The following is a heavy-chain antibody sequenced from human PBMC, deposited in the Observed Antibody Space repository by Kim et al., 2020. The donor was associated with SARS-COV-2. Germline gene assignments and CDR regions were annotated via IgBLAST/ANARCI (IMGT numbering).Heavy chain of an antibody. CDR2: MNPDSGGT. V-gene: IGHV1-8*01. CDR3: VRGSSRGRISCSSGSCYRYYFDY. J-gene: IGHJ4*02. D-gene: IGHD2-15*01. CDR1: GYTFNSYD. Sequence: ASVKVSCKASGYTFNSYDIDWVRQATGQGLEWMGWMNPDSGGTGYAHNFQGRLTMTRDTSISTAYMELYSLTSDDTAVYYSVRGSSRGRISCSSGSCYRYYFDYWGQGTLVTVPS.